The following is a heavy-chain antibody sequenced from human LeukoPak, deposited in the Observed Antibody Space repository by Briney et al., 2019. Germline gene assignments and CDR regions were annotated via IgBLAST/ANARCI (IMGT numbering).Heavy chain of an antibody. CDR2: ISAYNGNT. D-gene: IGHD2-2*01. CDR1: GYTFTSYG. J-gene: IGHJ3*02. CDR3: ASEGIVVVPAAAFDI. Sequence: ASVKVSCKASGYTFTSYGISWVRQAPGQGLEWMGWISAYNGNTNYAQKLQGRVTMTTDTSTSTVYMELSSLRSEDTAVYYCASEGIVVVPAAAFDIWGQGTMVTVSS. V-gene: IGHV1-18*01.